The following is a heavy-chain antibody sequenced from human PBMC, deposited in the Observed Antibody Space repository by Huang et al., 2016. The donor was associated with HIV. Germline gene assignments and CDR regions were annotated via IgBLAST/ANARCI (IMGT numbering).Heavy chain of an antibody. Sequence: QVQLQESGPGLVKPSETLSLTCTVSGGSMRRQYWSWIRQPPGKGLQWVGTVFNTGRTNYNPSFQSRVTISLDTSRNQFSLTLNAVTPADTAVYFCAQEKSFGNWANNWFDPWGQGTLVAVSS. CDR1: GGSMRRQY. CDR2: VFNTGRT. J-gene: IGHJ5*02. V-gene: IGHV4-59*11. D-gene: IGHD3-16*01. CDR3: AQEKSFGNWANNWFDP.